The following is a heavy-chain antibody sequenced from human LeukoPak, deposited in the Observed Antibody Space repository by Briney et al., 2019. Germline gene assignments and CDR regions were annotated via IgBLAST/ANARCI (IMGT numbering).Heavy chain of an antibody. Sequence: ASVKVSCKASGYTFTGYYMHWVRQAPGQGLEWMGWINPNSGGTNYAQKFQGRVTMTRDTSISTAYMELSRLRSDDTAVYYCARDGVGYYDSSGYYYFQHWGQGTLVTVSA. CDR3: ARDGVGYYDSSGYYYFQH. CDR1: GYTFTGYY. CDR2: INPNSGGT. V-gene: IGHV1-2*02. J-gene: IGHJ1*01. D-gene: IGHD3-22*01.